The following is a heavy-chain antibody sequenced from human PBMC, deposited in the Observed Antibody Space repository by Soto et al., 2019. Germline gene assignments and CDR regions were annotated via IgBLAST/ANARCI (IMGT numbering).Heavy chain of an antibody. CDR3: ARASHIVVVVAATRGAFDI. CDR2: IYYSGST. Sequence: PSETLSLTCTVSGGSISSGDYYWSWIRQPPGKGLEWIGYIYYSGSTYYNPSLKSRVTISVDTSKNQFSLKLSSVTAADTAVYYCARASHIVVVVAATRGAFDIWGQGTMVTVSS. V-gene: IGHV4-30-4*01. J-gene: IGHJ3*02. CDR1: GGSISSGDYY. D-gene: IGHD2-15*01.